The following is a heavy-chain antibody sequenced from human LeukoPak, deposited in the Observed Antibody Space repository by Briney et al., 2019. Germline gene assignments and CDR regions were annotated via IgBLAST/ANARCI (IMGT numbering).Heavy chain of an antibody. V-gene: IGHV4-4*02. CDR2: IYHAGST. CDR3: ARAAAVTGQFEF. D-gene: IGHD6-19*01. CDR1: GASISSSHW. Sequence: SETLSLTCTVSGASISSSHWWTWVRQPPGEALEWIGEIYHAGSTKYNPSLKSRLTISVDKSSNSFSLSLTSVTVADTAFYYCARAAAVTGQFEFWGQGTLVTVSS. J-gene: IGHJ4*02.